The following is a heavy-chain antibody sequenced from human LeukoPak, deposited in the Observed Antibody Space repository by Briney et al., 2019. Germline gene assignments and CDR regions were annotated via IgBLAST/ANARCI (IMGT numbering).Heavy chain of an antibody. CDR3: AREFSSSWTPGPDLDY. Sequence: GGPLRLSCAASGFTFSDYYMSWIRQAPGKGLEWVSYISSSGSTIYYADSVKGRFTISRDNAKNSLYLQMNSLRAEDTAVYYCAREFSSSWTPGPDLDYWGQGTLVTVSS. J-gene: IGHJ4*02. CDR2: ISSSGSTI. D-gene: IGHD6-13*01. V-gene: IGHV3-11*01. CDR1: GFTFSDYY.